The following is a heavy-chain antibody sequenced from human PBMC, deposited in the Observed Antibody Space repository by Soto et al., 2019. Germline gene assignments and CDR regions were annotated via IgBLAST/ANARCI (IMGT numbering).Heavy chain of an antibody. D-gene: IGHD1-1*01. V-gene: IGHV1-69*08. CDR2: IIPILGIA. CDR3: ARDLSYRNEELVDIDY. CDR1: GGTFSSYT. Sequence: QVQLVQSGAEVKKPGSSVKVSCKASGGTFSSYTISWVRQAPGHGLEWMGRIIPILGIANYAQKFQGRVTITADKSTSTAYMELSSLRSEDTAVYYCARDLSYRNEELVDIDYWGQGTLVTVSS. J-gene: IGHJ4*02.